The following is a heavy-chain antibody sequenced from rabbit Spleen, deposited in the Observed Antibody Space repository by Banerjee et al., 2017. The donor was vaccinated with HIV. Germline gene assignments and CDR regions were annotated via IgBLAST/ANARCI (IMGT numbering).Heavy chain of an antibody. CDR1: GFSFSSNW. CDR3: VRDKASISGDYGPSYFTL. Sequence: QSLEESGGGLVKPGGTLTLTCTVSGFSFSSNWICWVRQAPGKGLEWIGFIDPLFGSTFVPMMGNCRFHIAQPNPQNTLYLQLNSLTAADPATYFCVRDKASISGDYGPSYFTLLGPGTLVTVS. J-gene: IGHJ4*01. V-gene: IGHV1S7*01. D-gene: IGHD1-1*01. CDR2: IDPLFGST.